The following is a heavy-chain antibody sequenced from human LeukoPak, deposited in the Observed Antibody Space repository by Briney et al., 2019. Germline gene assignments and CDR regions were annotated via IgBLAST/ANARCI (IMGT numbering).Heavy chain of an antibody. J-gene: IGHJ3*02. CDR1: GGSISSYY. D-gene: IGHD3-22*01. CDR3: ARDESPTYYYESYAFDI. V-gene: IGHV4-59*01. Sequence: SETLSLTCTVSGGSISSYYWSWIRQPPGKGLGWIGYIYYSGSTNYNPSLKSRVTISVDTSKNQFSLKLSSVTAADTAVYYCARDESPTYYYESYAFDIWGQGTMVTVSS. CDR2: IYYSGST.